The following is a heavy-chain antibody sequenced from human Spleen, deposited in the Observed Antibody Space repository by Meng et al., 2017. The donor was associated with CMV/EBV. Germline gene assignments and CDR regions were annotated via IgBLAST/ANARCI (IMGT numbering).Heavy chain of an antibody. CDR1: TSYG. J-gene: IGHJ6*02. D-gene: IGHD5-18*01. V-gene: IGHV1-18*01. CDR2: ISAYNGNT. CDR3: ARAGGGYSHGYPFYYSGMDV. Sequence: TSYGINWVRQAPGQGLEWMGWISAYNGNTNYAQKLQVRVTMTTDTSTSTAYMELRSLRSDDTAVYYCARAGGGYSHGYPFYYSGMDVWGQGTMVTVSS.